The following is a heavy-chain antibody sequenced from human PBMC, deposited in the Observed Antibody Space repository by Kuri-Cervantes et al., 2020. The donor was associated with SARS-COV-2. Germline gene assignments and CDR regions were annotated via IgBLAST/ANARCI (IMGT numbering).Heavy chain of an antibody. CDR2: FYHSGST. D-gene: IGHD4-17*01. V-gene: IGHV4-4*02. Sequence: SETLSLTCAVSGGFISSSNWWGWVRQLPGKGLEWSGEFYHSGSTNYNPSLKSRVTISVDKSKNQFSLKLSSVTAADTAVYFCAGDVPVYGALDFWGQGTLVTVSS. J-gene: IGHJ4*02. CDR3: AGDVPVYGALDF. CDR1: GGFISSSNW.